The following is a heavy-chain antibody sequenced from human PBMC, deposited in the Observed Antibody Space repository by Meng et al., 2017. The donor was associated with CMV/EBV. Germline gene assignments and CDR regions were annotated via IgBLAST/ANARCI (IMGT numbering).Heavy chain of an antibody. V-gene: IGHV1-2*02. Sequence: ASVKVSCKASGYTFTGYYMHWVRQAPGQGLEWMGWINPNSGGTNYAQKFQGRVIMTRDTSISTAYMELSRLRSDDTAVYYCARSLEDIVVVPAALVSHDFDYWGQGTLVTVSS. J-gene: IGHJ4*02. D-gene: IGHD2-2*01. CDR3: ARSLEDIVVVPAALVSHDFDY. CDR2: INPNSGGT. CDR1: GYTFTGYY.